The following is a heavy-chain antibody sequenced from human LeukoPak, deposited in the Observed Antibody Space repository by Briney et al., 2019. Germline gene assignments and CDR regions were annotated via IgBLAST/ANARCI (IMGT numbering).Heavy chain of an antibody. D-gene: IGHD2/OR15-2a*01. CDR1: GFTFSLYA. CDR2: ICGSGDTT. J-gene: IGHJ4*02. CDR3: AKVLSPCRTVYYIDY. V-gene: IGHV3-23*01. Sequence: GGSLRLSCAASGFTFSLYAMSWVRQAPGKGLEWVSGICGSGDTTYYADSVKGRFTISRDNSKNTLYLQMNSLRAEDTAVYYCAKVLSPCRTVYYIDYWGQGTLVTVSS.